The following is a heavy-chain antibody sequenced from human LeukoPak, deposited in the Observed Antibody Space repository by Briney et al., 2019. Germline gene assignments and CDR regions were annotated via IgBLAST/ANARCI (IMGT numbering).Heavy chain of an antibody. CDR2: INHSGST. D-gene: IGHD3-9*01. Sequence: SETLSLTCAVYGGSFSGYYWSWIRQPPGKGLEWIGEINHSGSTYYNPSLKSRVTISIDTSKNQFSLKLNSVTAADTAVYYCARHQTLRYFDWLPGYWGQGTLVTVSS. CDR1: GGSFSGYY. CDR3: ARHQTLRYFDWLPGY. J-gene: IGHJ4*02. V-gene: IGHV4-34*01.